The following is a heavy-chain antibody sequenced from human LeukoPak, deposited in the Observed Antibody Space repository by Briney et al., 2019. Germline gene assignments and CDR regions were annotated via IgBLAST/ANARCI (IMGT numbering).Heavy chain of an antibody. CDR3: ARDLAGPPQEAFDI. CDR2: IKKEGSER. Sequence: GGSLRLACAASGFSLNNYWMNWVRQAPGKGLEWVASIKKEGSERYYVDSVKGRFTISRDNTKNSLYLQMNTLRAEDTAVYYCARDLAGPPQEAFDIWGQGTMDTASS. CDR1: GFSLNNYW. V-gene: IGHV3-7*01. J-gene: IGHJ3*02.